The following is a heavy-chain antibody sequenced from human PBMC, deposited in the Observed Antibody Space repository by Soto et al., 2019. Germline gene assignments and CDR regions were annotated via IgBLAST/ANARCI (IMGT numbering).Heavy chain of an antibody. Sequence: QVQLVQSGAEVKKPGASVKVSCKASGYTFTSYGISWVRQAPGQGLEWMGWISAYNGNTNYAQKLQGRVTMTTDTSTSTAYMERRSLRSDDTAVYYCARDEECRSGSYSGGVSGNDDAFDIWGQGAMVTVSS. CDR2: ISAYNGNT. J-gene: IGHJ3*02. D-gene: IGHD1-26*01. CDR3: ARDEECRSGSYSGGVSGNDDAFDI. CDR1: GYTFTSYG. V-gene: IGHV1-18*01.